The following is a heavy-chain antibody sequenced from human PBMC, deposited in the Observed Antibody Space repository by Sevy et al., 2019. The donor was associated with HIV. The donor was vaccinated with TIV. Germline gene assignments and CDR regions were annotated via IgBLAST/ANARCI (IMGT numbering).Heavy chain of an antibody. D-gene: IGHD3-3*01. CDR3: ARRFCGGAKCYEDYYFAMDV. Sequence: ASVKVSCKASEYTFTGYYIHWVRQAPGQGLEWMGCTNPDTGVTRYIQKLQGRVSMTRDTSISTAYMELRSLSPDDTAEYFCARRFCGGAKCYEDYYFAMDVWGQGTTVTVSS. V-gene: IGHV1-2*02. CDR2: TNPDTGVT. CDR1: EYTFTGYY. J-gene: IGHJ6*02.